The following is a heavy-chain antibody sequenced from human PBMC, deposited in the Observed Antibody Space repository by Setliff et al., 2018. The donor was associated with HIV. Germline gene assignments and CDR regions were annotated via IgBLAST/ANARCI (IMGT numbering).Heavy chain of an antibody. CDR1: GGSISSYY. J-gene: IGHJ4*02. CDR3: ARLTTTYYYDSSAYYHPV. Sequence: ETLSLTCTVSGGSISSYYWSWIRQPPGKGLGWIGYIYYSGSTNYNPSLKSRVTISVDTSKNQFSLKLSSVTAADTAVFYCARLTTTYYYDSSAYYHPVWGQGTLVTVSS. CDR2: IYYSGST. V-gene: IGHV4-59*12. D-gene: IGHD3-22*01.